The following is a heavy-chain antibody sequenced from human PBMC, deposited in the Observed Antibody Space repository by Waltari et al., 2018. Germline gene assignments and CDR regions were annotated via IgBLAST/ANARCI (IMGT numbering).Heavy chain of an antibody. CDR3: ARDRGRGLYLDS. Sequence: PVQVQPSWTLSLTSALSAYHMSSPHWWNWVHQPPGKGLEWIGQVHRSGRTNYNPSFAGRVTVSLDMSNNQFSLKVISATAADTAVYYCARDRGRGLYLDSWGPGTLVNVSP. CDR1: AYHMSSPHW. V-gene: IGHV4-4*02. CDR2: VHRSGRT. J-gene: IGHJ4*02. D-gene: IGHD2-15*01.